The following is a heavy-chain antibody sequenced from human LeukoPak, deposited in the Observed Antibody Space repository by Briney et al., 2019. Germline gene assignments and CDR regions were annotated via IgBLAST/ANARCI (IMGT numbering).Heavy chain of an antibody. CDR2: ISGSGGST. D-gene: IGHD2-8*02. CDR1: GFTFSTYA. J-gene: IGHJ4*02. V-gene: IGHV3-23*01. Sequence: GGSLRLSCAASGFTFSTYAMSWVRQAPGKGLEWVSGISGSGGSTYYADSVKGRFTISRDNSRNTLFLQMNSLSAEDTAVYYCAKGTWWPRAEYWGQGTLVTVSS. CDR3: AKGTWWPRAEY.